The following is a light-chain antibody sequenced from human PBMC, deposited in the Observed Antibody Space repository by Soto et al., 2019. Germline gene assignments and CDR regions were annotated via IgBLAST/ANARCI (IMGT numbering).Light chain of an antibody. CDR3: QQYHNWPPIT. Sequence: MTMSLPPLSLSPGGQATILYGASQSVSSNLAWYQQKPGQAPRLLIYGASTRATAIPARFSGSGSGTEFTLTISSLQSGYFAVYYCQQYHNWPPITFGQGTRLEIK. CDR2: GAS. CDR1: QSVSSN. J-gene: IGKJ5*01. V-gene: IGKV3-15*01.